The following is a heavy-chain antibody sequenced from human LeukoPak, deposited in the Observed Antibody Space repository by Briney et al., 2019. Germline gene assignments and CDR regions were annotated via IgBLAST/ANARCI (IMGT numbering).Heavy chain of an antibody. CDR3: AKGGSGWYPGFDY. V-gene: IGHV3-23*01. Sequence: PGGSLRLSCAASGFTFSNYAMSWVRQAPGKGLEWVSAIGSGGSTFYADSVKGRFTISRDNYKNTLSLQMNSLRAEDTALYYCAKGGSGWYPGFDYWGQGTLVTVSS. CDR1: GFTFSNYA. J-gene: IGHJ4*02. D-gene: IGHD6-19*01. CDR2: IGSGGST.